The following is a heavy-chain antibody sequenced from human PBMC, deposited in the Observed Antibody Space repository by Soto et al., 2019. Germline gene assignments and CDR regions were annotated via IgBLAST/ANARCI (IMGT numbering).Heavy chain of an antibody. Sequence: PGGSLRLSCVGSGFNLITSGMHWVRQAPGKGLEWVAVIWYDGSKKYYAESVKGRFTISRDNSKNMLYLQMNSLRVDDTAVYYCARDYYGSGSQYNPLDYWGQGTLVTVSS. CDR2: IWYDGSKK. V-gene: IGHV3-33*01. CDR1: GFNLITSG. CDR3: ARDYYGSGSQYNPLDY. J-gene: IGHJ4*02. D-gene: IGHD3-10*01.